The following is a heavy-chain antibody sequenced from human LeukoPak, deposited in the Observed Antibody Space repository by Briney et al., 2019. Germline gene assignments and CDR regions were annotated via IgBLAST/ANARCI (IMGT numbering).Heavy chain of an antibody. CDR3: ARVRPPQYYYGSGNENYMDV. J-gene: IGHJ6*03. Sequence: ASVKVSCKASGGTFSSYAISWVRQAPGQGLEWMGWINPNSGGTNYAQKFQGRVTMTRDTSISTAYMELSRLRSGDTAVYYCARVRPPQYYYGSGNENYMDVWGKGTTVTVSS. CDR1: GGTFSSYA. D-gene: IGHD3-10*01. CDR2: INPNSGGT. V-gene: IGHV1-2*02.